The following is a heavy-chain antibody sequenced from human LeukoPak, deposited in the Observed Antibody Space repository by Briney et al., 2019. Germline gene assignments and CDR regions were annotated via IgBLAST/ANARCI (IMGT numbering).Heavy chain of an antibody. V-gene: IGHV1-18*04. Sequence: ASVKVSCKASGYTFTSYYMHWVRQAPGQGLEWMGWISAYNGNTNYAQKLQGRVTMTTDTSTSTAYMELRSLRSDDTAVYYCARCGYDILTGRGLNWFDPWGQGTLVTVSS. J-gene: IGHJ5*02. CDR3: ARCGYDILTGRGLNWFDP. CDR2: ISAYNGNT. CDR1: GYTFTSYY. D-gene: IGHD3-9*01.